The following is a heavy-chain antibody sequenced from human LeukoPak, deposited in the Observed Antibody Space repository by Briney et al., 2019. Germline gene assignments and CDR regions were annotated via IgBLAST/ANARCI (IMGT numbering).Heavy chain of an antibody. Sequence: PSETLSLTCAVYGGSFSGYYWSWIRQPPGKGLEWIGEINHSGSTNYNPSLKSRVTISVDTSKNQFSLKLSSVTAADTAVYYCARTDLPYYPYAFDIWGQGTMVTVSS. V-gene: IGHV4-34*01. D-gene: IGHD3-10*01. CDR3: ARTDLPYYPYAFDI. J-gene: IGHJ3*02. CDR2: INHSGST. CDR1: GGSFSGYY.